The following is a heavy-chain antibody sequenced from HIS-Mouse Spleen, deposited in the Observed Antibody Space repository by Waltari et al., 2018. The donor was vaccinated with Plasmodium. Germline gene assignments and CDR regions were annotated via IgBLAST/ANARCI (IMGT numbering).Heavy chain of an antibody. J-gene: IGHJ3*02. Sequence: QVQLQQWGAGLLKPSETLSLTCAVYGGSFSGYYWSWIRQPPGKGLEWIGEINHSGSTNYNPSLKSRVTISVDTSKNQFSLKLSSVTAADTAVYYCARVGRRIWGAFDIWGQGTMVTVSS. CDR1: GGSFSGYY. V-gene: IGHV4-34*01. CDR3: ARVGRRIWGAFDI. D-gene: IGHD3-16*01. CDR2: INHSGST.